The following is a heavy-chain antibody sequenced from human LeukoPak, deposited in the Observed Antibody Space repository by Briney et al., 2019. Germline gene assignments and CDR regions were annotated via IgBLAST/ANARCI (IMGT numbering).Heavy chain of an antibody. Sequence: GGSLRLSCAASGFTFSDYYMSWIRQAPGKRLEWVSYISSSGSTIYYADSVKGRFTISRDNAKNSLYLQMNSLRAEDTAVYYCARDSYMGLFDYWGQGTLVTVSS. CDR1: GFTFSDYY. V-gene: IGHV3-11*01. CDR3: ARDSYMGLFDY. CDR2: ISSSGSTI. J-gene: IGHJ4*02. D-gene: IGHD5-18*01.